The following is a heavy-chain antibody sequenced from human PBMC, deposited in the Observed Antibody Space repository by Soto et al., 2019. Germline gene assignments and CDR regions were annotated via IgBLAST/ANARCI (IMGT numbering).Heavy chain of an antibody. J-gene: IGHJ6*02. V-gene: IGHV3-48*02. CDR3: AREGGVYCSSTSCYDFRPPESSAYGMDV. CDR1: GFTFSSYS. D-gene: IGHD2-2*01. CDR2: ISSSSTI. Sequence: GGSLRLSCAASGFTFSSYSMNWVRQAPGKGLEWVSYISSSSTIYYADSVKGRFTISRANAKNSMYLQTNSLRDEDTAVYYCAREGGVYCSSTSCYDFRPPESSAYGMDVWGQGTTVTVSS.